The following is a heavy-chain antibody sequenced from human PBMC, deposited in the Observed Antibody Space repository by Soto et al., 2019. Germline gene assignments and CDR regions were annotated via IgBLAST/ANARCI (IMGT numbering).Heavy chain of an antibody. CDR2: IIPIFGTP. CDR1: GGSFSSYA. J-gene: IGHJ6*02. V-gene: IGHV1-69*12. Sequence: QVQLVQSGAEVKKPGSSVKVSCKVSGGSFSSYAISWVRQAPGQGPEWTGGIIPIFGTPHYAQKLQGRVTITADESTSTAYMELSSLTSEDTAVYYCVVGVTPNYYYYGMDLWGQGTTVTVSS. D-gene: IGHD1-26*01. CDR3: VVGVTPNYYYYGMDL.